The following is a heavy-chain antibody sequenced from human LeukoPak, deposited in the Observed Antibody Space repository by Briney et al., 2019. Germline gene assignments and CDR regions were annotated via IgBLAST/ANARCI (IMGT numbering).Heavy chain of an antibody. Sequence: PGGSQRLSCAASGFTFSDYYMSWIRQAPGKGLEWVSYISSSGSTIYYADSVKGRFTISRDNAKNSLYLQMNSLRAEDTAVYYCARSVNYGNDFWSGYYHFDYWGQGTLVTVSS. CDR1: GFTFSDYY. V-gene: IGHV3-11*04. D-gene: IGHD3-3*01. CDR2: ISSSGSTI. CDR3: ARSVNYGNDFWSGYYHFDY. J-gene: IGHJ4*02.